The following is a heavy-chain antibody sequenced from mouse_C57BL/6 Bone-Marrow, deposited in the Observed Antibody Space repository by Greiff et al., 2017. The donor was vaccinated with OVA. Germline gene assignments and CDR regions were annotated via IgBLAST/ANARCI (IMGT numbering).Heavy chain of an antibody. Sequence: VKVVESGAELARPGASVKLSCKASGFTFTSYGISWVKQRTGQGLEWIGEIYPRSGNTYYNGKFKGKATLTADKSSSTAYMELRSLTAEDSAVYFCARWSLRGFAYWGQGTLVTVSA. J-gene: IGHJ3*01. CDR2: IYPRSGNT. CDR3: ARWSLRGFAY. D-gene: IGHD2-1*01. CDR1: GFTFTSYG. V-gene: IGHV1-81*01.